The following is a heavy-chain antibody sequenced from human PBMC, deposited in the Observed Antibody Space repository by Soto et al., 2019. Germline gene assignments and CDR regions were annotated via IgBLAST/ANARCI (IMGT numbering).Heavy chain of an antibody. D-gene: IGHD1-1*01. CDR2: ISVHNGYT. Sequence: QVQLAQSGAEVKKPGASVTVSCKASGYTFSTYGISWVRQAPGQGLAWVGWISVHNGYTKYATELQGRVTVTTDPSTSTAYMELRSLRSDDSAVYYCARLEHNFGPHDYWGQGTLVTVTS. J-gene: IGHJ4*02. V-gene: IGHV1-18*01. CDR3: ARLEHNFGPHDY. CDR1: GYTFSTYG.